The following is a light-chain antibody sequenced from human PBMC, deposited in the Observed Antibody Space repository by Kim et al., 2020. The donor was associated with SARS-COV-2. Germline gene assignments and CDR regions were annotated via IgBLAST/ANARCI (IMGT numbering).Light chain of an antibody. CDR2: DAS. V-gene: IGKV3-15*01. Sequence: SPRERATLSCRASQSVASNLAWYQQKPGQAPRLLIHDASTRATGLPARFSGSGSGTEFTLTISSLQSEDFAVYYCQQYNNWPPITFGQGTRLEIK. J-gene: IGKJ5*01. CDR1: QSVASN. CDR3: QQYNNWPPIT.